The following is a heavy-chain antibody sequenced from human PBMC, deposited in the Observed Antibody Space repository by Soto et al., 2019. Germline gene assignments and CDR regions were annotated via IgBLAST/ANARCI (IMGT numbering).Heavy chain of an antibody. D-gene: IGHD1-26*01. Sequence: AASVKVSCKASGYIFTTYTIHWVRQAPGQSLEWMGWINTGNDNTEYSQRFQGRITLTRDTSASTAYMDLSSLRSEDTAVYYCARDLAVGPAYFFDYWGQGTPVTVSS. V-gene: IGHV1-3*04. CDR1: GYIFTTYT. CDR3: ARDLAVGPAYFFDY. CDR2: INTGNDNT. J-gene: IGHJ4*02.